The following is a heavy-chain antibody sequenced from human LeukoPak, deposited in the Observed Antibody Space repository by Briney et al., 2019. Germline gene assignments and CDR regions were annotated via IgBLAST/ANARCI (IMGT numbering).Heavy chain of an antibody. CDR1: GGTFSSYA. CDR3: ARHVFRNIAVAGTGPNWYFDL. J-gene: IGHJ2*01. V-gene: IGHV1-69*01. CDR2: IIPIFGTA. Sequence: ASVKVSCKASGGTFSSYAISWVRQAPGQGLEWMGGIIPIFGTANYAQKFQGRVTITADESTSTAYMELSSLRSEDTAVYYCARHVFRNIAVAGTGPNWYFDLWGRGTLVTVSS. D-gene: IGHD6-19*01.